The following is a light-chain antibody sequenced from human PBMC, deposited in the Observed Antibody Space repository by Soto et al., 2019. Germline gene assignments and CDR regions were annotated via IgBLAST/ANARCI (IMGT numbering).Light chain of an antibody. CDR2: GAS. CDR1: QSVSSPY. CDR3: QQYGSSSWT. J-gene: IGKJ1*01. V-gene: IGKV3-20*01. Sequence: EIVLTQSPGTLSLSPGERATLSCRASQSVSSPYFAWYQQRFGQAPRLLIYGASSRATGIPDRFSGSGSGTDFTLTISRLEPEDFAVYYCQQYGSSSWTFGQGTKVEIK.